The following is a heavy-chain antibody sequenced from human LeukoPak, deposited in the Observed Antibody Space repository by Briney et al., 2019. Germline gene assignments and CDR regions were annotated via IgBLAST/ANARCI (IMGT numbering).Heavy chain of an antibody. CDR3: AAGYGDFRVEGRYFYS. D-gene: IGHD4-17*01. J-gene: IGHJ4*02. Sequence: SETLSLTCTVSDGSITNYDWSWVRQPPGKGLEFIGHVHYSGTTNYNPSLRSRVTISIDTSKKHFFLKLKSVTAADTAVYYCAAGYGDFRVEGRYFYSWGQGTLVTVSS. CDR2: VHYSGTT. V-gene: IGHV4-59*01. CDR1: DGSITNYD.